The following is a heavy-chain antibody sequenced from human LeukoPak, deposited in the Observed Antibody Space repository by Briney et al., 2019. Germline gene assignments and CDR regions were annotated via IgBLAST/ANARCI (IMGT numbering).Heavy chain of an antibody. CDR2: INTDGTTT. Sequence: GGSLRLSCAASLLTFSIYWMHWVRQAPGEGLVWVSRINTDGTTTTYADSVKGRFTISRDNPKNTLYLQMNSLRAEDTAVYYCARDPWGYRAGVMDLWGQGTLLTVSS. J-gene: IGHJ4*02. D-gene: IGHD5-18*01. V-gene: IGHV3-74*01. CDR1: LLTFSIYW. CDR3: ARDPWGYRAGVMDL.